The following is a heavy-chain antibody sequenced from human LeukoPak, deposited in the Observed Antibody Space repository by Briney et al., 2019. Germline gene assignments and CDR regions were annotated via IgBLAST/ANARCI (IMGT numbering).Heavy chain of an antibody. D-gene: IGHD6-13*01. CDR1: GYTFTSYY. V-gene: IGHV1-46*01. CDR3: ARGPGYTPDY. Sequence: ASVKVSCKASGYTFTSYYVHWVRQTPGQGLEWMGIINPSGGSTSYAQKFQGRVTITRNTSISTAYMELSSLRSEDTAVYYCARGPGYTPDYWGQGTLVTVSS. J-gene: IGHJ4*02. CDR2: INPSGGST.